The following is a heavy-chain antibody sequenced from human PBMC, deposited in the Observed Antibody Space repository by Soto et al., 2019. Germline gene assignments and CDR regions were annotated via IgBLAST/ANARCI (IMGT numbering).Heavy chain of an antibody. V-gene: IGHV1-18*01. J-gene: IGHJ6*02. Sequence: GASVKVSCKASGYTFTSYGISWVRQAPGQGLEWMGWISAYNGNTNYAQKFQGRVTITADESTSTAYVELSSLRSEDTAVYYCARDQRWDNCGGDCPHDYGMDVRGQGTTVTVSS. CDR2: ISAYNGNT. CDR1: GYTFTSYG. D-gene: IGHD2-21*02. CDR3: ARDQRWDNCGGDCPHDYGMDV.